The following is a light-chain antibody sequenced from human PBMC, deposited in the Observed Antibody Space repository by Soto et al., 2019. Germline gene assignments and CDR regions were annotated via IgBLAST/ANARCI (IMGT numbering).Light chain of an antibody. Sequence: DIQMTQSPSTLSASVGDRVTVTCRASQSVSSWLAWYQQKPGKAPKILIYHASSLETGVPSRFSGSGSGTEFTPTITSVQPDDFATYYCQHYSNYGTFGQGTKVDIK. CDR1: QSVSSW. V-gene: IGKV1-5*01. CDR3: QHYSNYGT. J-gene: IGKJ1*01. CDR2: HAS.